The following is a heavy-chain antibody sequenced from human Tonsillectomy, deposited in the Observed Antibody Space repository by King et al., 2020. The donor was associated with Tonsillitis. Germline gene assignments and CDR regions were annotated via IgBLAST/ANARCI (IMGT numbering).Heavy chain of an antibody. D-gene: IGHD3-22*01. Sequence: VQLVESGGGVVQPGRSLRLSCAASGFTFSSYGMHWVRQAPGKGLEWVAVISYDGSNKYYADSVKGRFTISRDNSKNTLYLQMHSLRAEDTAVYYCAKGYDSSGYYSEYFDLWGRGTLVSVSS. V-gene: IGHV3-30*18. CDR1: GFTFSSYG. CDR2: ISYDGSNK. J-gene: IGHJ2*01. CDR3: AKGYDSSGYYSEYFDL.